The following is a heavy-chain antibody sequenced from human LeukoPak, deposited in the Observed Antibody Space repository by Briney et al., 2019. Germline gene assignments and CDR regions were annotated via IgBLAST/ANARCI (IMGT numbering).Heavy chain of an antibody. CDR2: IYYSGST. D-gene: IGHD3-22*01. CDR3: ARYYYDLSPGG. V-gene: IGHV4-34*01. CDR1: GGSFRGYY. J-gene: IGHJ4*02. Sequence: NSSETLSLTCAVYGGSFRGYYWSWIRQPPGKGLGWIGSIYYSGSTYYNPSLKSRVTISVDTSKNQFSLKLSSVTAADTAVYYCARYYYDLSPGGWGQGTLVTVSS.